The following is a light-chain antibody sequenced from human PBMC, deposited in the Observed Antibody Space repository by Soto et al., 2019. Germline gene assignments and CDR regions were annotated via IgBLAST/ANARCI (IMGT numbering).Light chain of an antibody. CDR2: EVS. CDR3: TSYTSSITYV. J-gene: IGLJ1*01. V-gene: IGLV2-14*01. CDR1: SSDVGGYNY. Sequence: QSVLSQPGSVSGSPGQSITISCTGTSSDVGGYNYVSWYQQHPGKAPKLMIYEVSNRPSGVSNRFSGSKSGNTASLTISGLQAEDEADYYCTSYTSSITYVFGTGTKVTV.